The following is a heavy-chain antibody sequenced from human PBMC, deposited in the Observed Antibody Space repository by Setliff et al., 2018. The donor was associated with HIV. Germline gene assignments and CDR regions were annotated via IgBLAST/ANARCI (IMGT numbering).Heavy chain of an antibody. D-gene: IGHD3-3*01. V-gene: IGHV1-8*01. CDR1: GYSFANYG. CDR2: MNPNSGNT. Sequence: ASVKVSCKAFGYSFANYGITWVRQAPGQGLEWMGWMNPNSGNTGYAQKFQGRVTISRNTSISAAYMELSSLRSEDTAVYYCARGRTYNFWSGSPYYFDYWGQGTLVTVSS. CDR3: ARGRTYNFWSGSPYYFDY. J-gene: IGHJ4*02.